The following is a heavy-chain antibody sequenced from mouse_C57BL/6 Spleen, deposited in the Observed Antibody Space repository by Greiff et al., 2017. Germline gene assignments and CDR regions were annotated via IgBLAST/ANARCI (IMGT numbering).Heavy chain of an antibody. Sequence: QVQLQQSGPELVKPGASVKISCKASGYAFSSSWMNWVKQRPGKGLEWIGRIYPGDGDTNYNGKFKGKATLTADKSSSTAYMQLSSLTSEDSAVYFCARNGSIFAYWGQGTLVTVSA. V-gene: IGHV1-82*01. D-gene: IGHD1-1*01. CDR3: ARNGSIFAY. J-gene: IGHJ3*01. CDR2: IYPGDGDT. CDR1: GYAFSSSW.